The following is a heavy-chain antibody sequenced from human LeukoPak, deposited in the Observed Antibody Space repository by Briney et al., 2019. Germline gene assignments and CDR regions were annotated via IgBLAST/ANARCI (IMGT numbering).Heavy chain of an antibody. CDR3: ARDETYSSDWQPNHSHYYMDV. Sequence: SETLSLTCSVSDYSISSGYFWGWIRQPPGKGLEWIGSIYHSGSTHYDPSLKSRVTISVDTSRNQFSLRLTSVTAADTAVYYCARDETYSSDWQPNHSHYYMDVWGKGITVTVSS. J-gene: IGHJ6*03. D-gene: IGHD6-19*01. V-gene: IGHV4-38-2*02. CDR2: IYHSGST. CDR1: DYSISSGYF.